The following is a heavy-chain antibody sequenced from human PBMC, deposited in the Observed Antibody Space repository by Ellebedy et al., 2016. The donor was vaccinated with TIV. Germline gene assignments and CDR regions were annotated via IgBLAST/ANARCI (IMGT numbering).Heavy chain of an antibody. D-gene: IGHD6-13*01. CDR3: ARGQQLVLLGADY. CDR1: GFTFSNYV. J-gene: IGHJ4*02. Sequence: PGGSLRLSCAASGFTFSNYVMHWVRQAPGKGLEWVSVIYSGGSTYYADSVKGRFTISRDNSKNTLYLQMNSLRAEDTAVYYCARGQQLVLLGADYWGQGTLVTVSS. CDR2: IYSGGST. V-gene: IGHV3-53*01.